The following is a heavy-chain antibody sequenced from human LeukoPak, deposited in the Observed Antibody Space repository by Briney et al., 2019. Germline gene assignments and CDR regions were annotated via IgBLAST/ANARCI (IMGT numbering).Heavy chain of an antibody. CDR1: GFTFSSSW. V-gene: IGHV3-7*03. J-gene: IGHJ3*02. CDR2: IKEDGSLT. CDR3: ARDRGYKAFDI. D-gene: IGHD5-18*01. Sequence: GGSLRLSCAASGFTFSSSWMDWVRQAPGKGLEWVANIKEDGSLTFYVDSVKGRFTISRDNAKNSLYLQMNSLRVDGTAVYYCARDRGYKAFDIWGQGTMVTVSS.